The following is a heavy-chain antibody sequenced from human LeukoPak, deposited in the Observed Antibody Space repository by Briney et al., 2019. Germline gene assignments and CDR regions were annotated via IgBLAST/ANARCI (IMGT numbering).Heavy chain of an antibody. V-gene: IGHV4-39*07. J-gene: IGHJ4*02. D-gene: IGHD3-10*01. CDR2: IYYSGST. CDR1: GVSIYASRYY. CDR3: ARRVVLWFGESLYFDY. Sequence: SETLSLTCTVSGVSIYASRYYCGWIRQPPGKGLEGIGSIYYSGSTYYNPSLKSRVTISVDTSKNQFSLKLSSVTAADTAVYYCARRVVLWFGESLYFDYWGQGTLVTVSS.